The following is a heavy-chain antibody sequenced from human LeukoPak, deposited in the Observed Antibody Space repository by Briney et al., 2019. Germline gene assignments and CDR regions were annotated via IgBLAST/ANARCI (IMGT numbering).Heavy chain of an antibody. CDR1: GFTFSSYA. D-gene: IGHD2-21*01. CDR2: ISYDGSNK. J-gene: IGHJ4*02. Sequence: GGSLRLSCAASGFTFSSYAMSWVRQAPGKGLEWVAVISYDGSNKYYADSVKGRFTISRDNSKNTLYLQMNSLRAEDTAVYYCAKDLSIVMGPFDYWGQGTLVTVSS. CDR3: AKDLSIVMGPFDY. V-gene: IGHV3-30*18.